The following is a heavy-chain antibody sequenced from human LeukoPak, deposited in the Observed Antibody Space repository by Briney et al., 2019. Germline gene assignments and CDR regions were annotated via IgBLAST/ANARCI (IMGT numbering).Heavy chain of an antibody. CDR1: GFTFSSYS. CDR3: CSGDIVATRNDY. V-gene: IGHV3-21*01. J-gene: IGHJ4*02. Sequence: KSGGSLRLXCAASGFTFSSYSMNWVRQAPGKGLEWVSSISISSSYIYYADSVKGRFTISRDNAKNSLYLQMNSLRAEDTAVYYCCSGDIVATRNDYWGQGTLVTVSS. CDR2: ISISSSYI. D-gene: IGHD5-12*01.